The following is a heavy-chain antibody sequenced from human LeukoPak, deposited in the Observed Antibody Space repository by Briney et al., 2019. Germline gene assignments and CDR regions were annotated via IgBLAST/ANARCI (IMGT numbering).Heavy chain of an antibody. V-gene: IGHV4-59*01. CDR2: ISYSGSI. CDR1: GGSISSYY. J-gene: IGHJ4*02. Sequence: SEPLSLTCTVSGGSISSYYWSWIRQPPGKGLEWIGYISYSGSINYNPPLKSRVTMSVDTSKNQFSLKLSSVTAADTAVYYCARVKGREGSTVIIDYWGQGTLVTVSS. D-gene: IGHD3-10*01. CDR3: ARVKGREGSTVIIDY.